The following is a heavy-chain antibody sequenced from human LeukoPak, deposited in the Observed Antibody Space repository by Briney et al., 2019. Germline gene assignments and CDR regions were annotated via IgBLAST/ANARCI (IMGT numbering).Heavy chain of an antibody. D-gene: IGHD1-26*01. CDR1: GFTFTTYN. J-gene: IGHJ4*02. CDR3: ARHRDSGSYLLEYYFDY. Sequence: PGGSLRLSCAASGFTFTTYNMNWVRQAPGKGLEWVSYISSSSSTIYYADSVKGRFTISRDNAKNSLYLQMNGLRAEDTAVYYCARHRDSGSYLLEYYFDYWGQGTLVTVSS. V-gene: IGHV3-48*04. CDR2: ISSSSSTI.